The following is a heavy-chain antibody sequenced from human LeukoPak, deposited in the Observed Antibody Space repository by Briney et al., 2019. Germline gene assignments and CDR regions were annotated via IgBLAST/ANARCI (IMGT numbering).Heavy chain of an antibody. V-gene: IGHV4-59*01. J-gene: IGHJ6*02. D-gene: IGHD2-2*01. CDR1: GGSIGSYY. CDR2: IYYSGST. Sequence: SSETLSLTCTVSGGSIGSYYWSWLRQPPGKGLEWIGYIYYSGSTNYNPSLKSRVTISVDTSKNQFSLKLSSVTAADTAVYYCARGPEDIVVVPAAKNHYYYYGMDVWGQGTTVTVSS. CDR3: ARGPEDIVVVPAAKNHYYYYGMDV.